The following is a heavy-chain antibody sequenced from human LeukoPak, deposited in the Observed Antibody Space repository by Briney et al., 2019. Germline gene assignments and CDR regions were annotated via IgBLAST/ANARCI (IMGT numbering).Heavy chain of an antibody. CDR2: INHSGST. CDR3: ARGAQTYYDKAPVDY. J-gene: IGHJ4*02. V-gene: IGHV4-34*01. D-gene: IGHD3-22*01. Sequence: SETLSLTCAVYGGSFSGCYWSWIRQPPGKGLEWIGEINHSGSTNYNPSLKSRVTISVDTSKSQFSLKLNSMTAADTAVYYCARGAQTYYDKAPVDYWGQGTLVTVSS. CDR1: GGSFSGCY.